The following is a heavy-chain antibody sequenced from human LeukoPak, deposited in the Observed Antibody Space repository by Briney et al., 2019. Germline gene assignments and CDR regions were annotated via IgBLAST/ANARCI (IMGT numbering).Heavy chain of an antibody. CDR1: GGSISSSSYY. CDR3: ARDFRSRGGPGIDY. Sequence: PSETLSLTCTVSGGSISSSSYYWGWIRQPPGKGLEWIGSIYYSGSTYYNPSLKSRVTISVDTSKNQFSLKLSSVTAADTAVYYCARDFRSRGGPGIDYWGQGTLVTVSS. D-gene: IGHD1-26*01. CDR2: IYYSGST. V-gene: IGHV4-39*07. J-gene: IGHJ4*02.